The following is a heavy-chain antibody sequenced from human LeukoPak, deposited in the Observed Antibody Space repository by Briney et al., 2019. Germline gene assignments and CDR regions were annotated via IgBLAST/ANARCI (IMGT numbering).Heavy chain of an antibody. CDR2: ISGSGGST. D-gene: IGHD4-17*01. Sequence: GSLRLSCAGSGFTFSSYAMSWVRQVSGKGLEWGSVISGSGGSTYYADSVKGRFTISRDNSKNTLYLQMNSLRAEDTAVYYCAKDRSKGYYGDESDFWGQGTLVTVSS. V-gene: IGHV3-23*01. J-gene: IGHJ4*02. CDR3: AKDRSKGYYGDESDF. CDR1: GFTFSSYA.